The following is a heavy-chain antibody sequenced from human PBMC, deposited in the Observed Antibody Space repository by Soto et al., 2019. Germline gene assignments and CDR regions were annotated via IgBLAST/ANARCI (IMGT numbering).Heavy chain of an antibody. CDR2: IKSKTDGGTT. CDR1: GFTFSNAW. V-gene: IGHV3-15*01. J-gene: IGHJ5*02. Sequence: TGGSLRLSCAASGFTFSNAWMSWVRQAPGKGLEWVGRIKSKTDGGTTDYAAPVKGRFTISRDDSKNTLYLQMNSLKTEDTAVYYCTTGVIAARPEWFDPWGQGTLVTVSS. D-gene: IGHD6-6*01. CDR3: TTGVIAARPEWFDP.